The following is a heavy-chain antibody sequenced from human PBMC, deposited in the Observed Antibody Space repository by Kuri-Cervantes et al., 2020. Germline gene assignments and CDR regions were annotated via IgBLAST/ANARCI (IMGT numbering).Heavy chain of an antibody. V-gene: IGHV4-34*01. CDR2: FNHSGST. CDR1: GWSFSDYP. CDR3: ARVWDSRGEFEY. Sequence: SETLSLTCAVYGWSFSDYPWSWVRQSPVEGVEWIGEFNHSGSTNYNPSLKRRVSISVDTSKYQFSLKQSSVTAADTAVYYCARVWDSRGEFEYWGQGTLVTVSS. D-gene: IGHD3-22*01. J-gene: IGHJ4*02.